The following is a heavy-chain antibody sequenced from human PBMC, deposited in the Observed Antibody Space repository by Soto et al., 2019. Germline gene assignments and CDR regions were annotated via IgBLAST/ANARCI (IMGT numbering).Heavy chain of an antibody. J-gene: IGHJ3*01. CDR2: ISVYNGDT. D-gene: IGHD1-26*01. V-gene: IGHV1-18*01. CDR3: ARDRRDSVADRRSFDV. CDR1: GYSFTTYG. Sequence: QVQLVQSGAEVMKPGASVRVSCKASGYSFTTYGISWVRQAPEQGLEYMGWISVYNGDTNYAQKLQGRVTMTTDTSTSTAYMELRSLRSDDTAIYYCARDRRDSVADRRSFDVWGQGTMVTVSS.